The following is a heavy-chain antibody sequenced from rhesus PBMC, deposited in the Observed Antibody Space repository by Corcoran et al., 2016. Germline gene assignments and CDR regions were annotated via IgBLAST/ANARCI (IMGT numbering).Heavy chain of an antibody. V-gene: IGHV3-10*01. CDR1: GFTFSDEY. CDR3: TTVDY. CDR2: INPNGGTT. J-gene: IGHJ4*01. Sequence: DVQLVESGGGLVQPGGSLRLSCAASGFTFSDEYMEWVRQAPGKGLEWVGQINPNGGTTFLMDSVKGRFTISRDNAKNTLYLQINSLKIEDTAVYYCTTVDYWGQGVLVTVSS.